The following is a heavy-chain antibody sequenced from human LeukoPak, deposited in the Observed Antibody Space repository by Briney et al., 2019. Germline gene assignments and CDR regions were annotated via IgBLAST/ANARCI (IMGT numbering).Heavy chain of an antibody. V-gene: IGHV4-59*01. CDR2: IYNSGST. CDR1: AGSSSAYY. CDR3: AREFSD. D-gene: IGHD6-19*01. J-gene: IGHJ4*02. Sequence: PSETLSLTCTVSAGSSSAYYYTWIRQPPGKGLEWIGLIYNSGSTNYNPSLKSRVIISADTSKNQFSLKLTSVTAADTAVYYCAREFSDWGQGTLVTVSS.